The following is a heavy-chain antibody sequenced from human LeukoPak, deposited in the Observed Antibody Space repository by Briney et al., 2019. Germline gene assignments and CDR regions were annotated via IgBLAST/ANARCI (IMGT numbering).Heavy chain of an antibody. CDR1: GGSFSGYY. J-gene: IGHJ6*02. CDR3: ARLGLDGMDV. CDR2: VYYSGST. V-gene: IGHV4-34*01. Sequence: PSETLSLTCAVYGGSFSGYYWSWIRQPPGKGLQWIGSVYYSGSTYYDPSLKSRVTISIDTSKKQFSLRLSSVTAADTAVYYCARLGLDGMDVWGQGTTVTVSS.